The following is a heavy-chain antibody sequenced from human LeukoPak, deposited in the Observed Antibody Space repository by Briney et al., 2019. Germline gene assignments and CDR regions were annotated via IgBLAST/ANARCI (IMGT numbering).Heavy chain of an antibody. J-gene: IGHJ4*02. D-gene: IGHD6-13*01. CDR3: AINGYKAAAGRFFDY. V-gene: IGHV1-69*13. CDR2: IIPIFGTA. CDR1: GGTFSSYA. Sequence: ASVKVSCKASGGTFSSYAISWVRQAPGQGLEWMGGIIPIFGTANYAQKFQGRVTITADESTSTAYMELSSLRSEDTAVYYCAINGYKAAAGRFFDYWGQGTLVTVSS.